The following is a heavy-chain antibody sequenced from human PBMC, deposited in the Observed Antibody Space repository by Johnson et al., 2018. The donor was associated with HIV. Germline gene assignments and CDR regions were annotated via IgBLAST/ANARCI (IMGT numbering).Heavy chain of an antibody. D-gene: IGHD1-26*01. CDR3: VRRDSGSLSFDL. CDR1: GFTFSSYG. CDR2: IKQDGSEK. J-gene: IGHJ3*01. V-gene: IGHV3-7*05. Sequence: QLVESGGGVVQPGGSLRLSCAASGFTFSSYGMHWVRQAPGKGLEWVANIKQDGSEKYYVDSVKGRCTISRDNAKNSLYLQMNSLRVEDTAFYYCVRRDSGSLSFDLWGQGTMVTVSS.